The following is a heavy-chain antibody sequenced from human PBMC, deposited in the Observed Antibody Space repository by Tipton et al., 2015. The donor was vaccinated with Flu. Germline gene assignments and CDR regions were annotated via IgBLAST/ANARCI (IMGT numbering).Heavy chain of an antibody. CDR1: GGSISSGGAY. D-gene: IGHD4-11*01. Sequence: TLSLTCNVSGGSISSGGAYWSWIRQHPGKGLEWIGGIYYSGSTYKNPSLTSRVSISVDTSKNQFSLKLTSVTAADTAVYYCARRDYSNYVSEPKNWFDPWGRGTLVTVSS. CDR2: IYYSGST. V-gene: IGHV4-31*03. J-gene: IGHJ5*02. CDR3: ARRDYSNYVSEPKNWFDP.